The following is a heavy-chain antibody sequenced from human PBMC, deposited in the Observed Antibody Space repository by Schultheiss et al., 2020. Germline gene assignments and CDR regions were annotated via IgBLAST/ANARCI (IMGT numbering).Heavy chain of an antibody. CDR1: GFTFSSYA. CDR3: ARVHPGRITMVRGVITQERVCWFDP. Sequence: GESLKICCAASGFTFSSYAMSWVRQAPGKGLEWVSAISGSGGSTYYADSVKGRFTISRDNSKNTLYLQMNSLRAEDTAVYYCARVHPGRITMVRGVITQERVCWFDPWGQGTLVTFSS. V-gene: IGHV3-23*01. D-gene: IGHD3-10*01. CDR2: ISGSGGST. J-gene: IGHJ5*02.